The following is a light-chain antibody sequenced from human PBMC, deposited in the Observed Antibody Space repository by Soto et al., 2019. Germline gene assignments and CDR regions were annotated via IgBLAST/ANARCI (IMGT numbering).Light chain of an antibody. CDR1: QSVSSNY. CDR2: GAS. CDR3: QHYGSSPYT. Sequence: EIVLTQSPGTLSLSPGERATLSCRASQSVSSNYLAWYQQNPGQAPRLLIFGASSRATGIPDRFSGSGSGTGFTLTISRLEPEDFAVYYCQHYGSSPYTFGQGTKLEIK. J-gene: IGKJ2*01. V-gene: IGKV3-20*01.